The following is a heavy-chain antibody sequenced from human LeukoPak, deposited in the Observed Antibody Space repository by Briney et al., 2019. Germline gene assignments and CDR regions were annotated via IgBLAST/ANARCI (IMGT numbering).Heavy chain of an antibody. CDR2: TIPIFGTA. V-gene: IGHV1-69*05. D-gene: IGHD3-22*01. Sequence: SVKVSCKASGGTFSSYAISWVRQAPGQGLEWMGRTIPIFGTANYAQKFQGRVTITTDESTSTAYMELSSLRSEDTAVYYCAREVYDSSGYHAVEYFQHWGQGTLVTVSS. J-gene: IGHJ1*01. CDR3: AREVYDSSGYHAVEYFQH. CDR1: GGTFSSYA.